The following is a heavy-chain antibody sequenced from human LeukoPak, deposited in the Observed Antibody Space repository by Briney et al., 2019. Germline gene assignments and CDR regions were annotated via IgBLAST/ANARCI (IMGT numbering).Heavy chain of an antibody. D-gene: IGHD4-17*01. Sequence: LETLSLTCTVSGGSIRNYYWTWIRQPPGKGLKLISFIFYTGRTHSSPSLKSRVTMSVDTSKFQFSLKLSSVTAADTAVYYCARGGARDYGDFNFDYWGQGTLVTVSS. J-gene: IGHJ4*02. CDR3: ARGGARDYGDFNFDY. CDR1: GGSIRNYY. V-gene: IGHV4-59*01. CDR2: IFYTGRT.